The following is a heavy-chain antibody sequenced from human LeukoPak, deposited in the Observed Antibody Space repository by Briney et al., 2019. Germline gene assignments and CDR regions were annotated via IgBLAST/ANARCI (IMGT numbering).Heavy chain of an antibody. D-gene: IGHD2-21*02. CDR1: GYTFTAYY. Sequence: ASVKVSCKASGYTFTAYYIHWLRQAPGQGLEWMGWINPNSGGTNYAQKFQGRVTMTRDTSISTAYMELSRLRSDDTAVYYCARGFFSSGCGGDCSSFDYWGLGILVTVSS. CDR3: ARGFFSSGCGGDCSSFDY. V-gene: IGHV1-2*02. CDR2: INPNSGGT. J-gene: IGHJ4*02.